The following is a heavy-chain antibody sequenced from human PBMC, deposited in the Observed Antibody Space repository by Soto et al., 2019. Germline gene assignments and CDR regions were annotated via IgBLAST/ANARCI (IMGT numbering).Heavy chain of an antibody. D-gene: IGHD2-2*02. CDR2: ISGSGGST. CDR3: AKDLVVPAAIRAYYYGMDG. Sequence: GGSLRLSCAASGFTFSSYAMSWVRQAPGKGLEWVSAISGSGGSTYYADSVKGRFTISRDNSKNTLYLQMNSLRAEDTAVYYCAKDLVVPAAIRAYYYGMDGWGQGTTVTVSS. CDR1: GFTFSSYA. V-gene: IGHV3-23*01. J-gene: IGHJ6*02.